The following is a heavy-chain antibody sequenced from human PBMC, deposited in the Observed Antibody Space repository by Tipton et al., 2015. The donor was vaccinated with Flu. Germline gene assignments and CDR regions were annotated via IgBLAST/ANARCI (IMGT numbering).Heavy chain of an antibody. J-gene: IGHJ4*01. D-gene: IGHD5-24*01. CDR3: ARSRWLPIADFFDS. CDR2: IYTSGST. CDR1: GDSISSYY. V-gene: IGHV4-4*07. Sequence: TLSLTCTVSGDSISSYYWSWIRQPAGKGLEWIGRIYTSGSTNYNASLKSRVTMSVDTSKNQFSLNLRSVTAADTAFYYCARSRWLPIADFFDSWGHGTLVTVSS.